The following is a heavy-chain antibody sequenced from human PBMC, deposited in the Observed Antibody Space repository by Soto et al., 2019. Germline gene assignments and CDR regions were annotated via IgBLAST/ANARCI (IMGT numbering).Heavy chain of an antibody. J-gene: IGHJ3*02. D-gene: IGHD3-16*02. CDR1: GGSISSYY. V-gene: IGHV4-4*07. Sequence: LSLTCTVSGGSISSYYWRWIRQPAGKGLEWIGRIYTSGSTNYNPSLKSRVTMSVDTSKNQFSLKLSSVTAADTAVYYCARECYDYVWGSYRHDAFDIWGQGTMGTVSS. CDR3: ARECYDYVWGSYRHDAFDI. CDR2: IYTSGST.